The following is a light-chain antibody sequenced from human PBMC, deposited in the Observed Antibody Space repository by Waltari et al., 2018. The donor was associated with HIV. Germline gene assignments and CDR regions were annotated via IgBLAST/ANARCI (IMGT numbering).Light chain of an antibody. CDR1: NSDIGVYTF. V-gene: IGLV2-14*01. J-gene: IGLJ3*02. Sequence: QSALTQPASVSGSPGQWITISCTGTNSDIGVYTFVSWYQQHPGKAPKLLIFEVSNRPSGVSDRCAGSNAGNTGSRTISGLQAEDEADYYCSSYRNSRTWVFGGGTKLTVL. CDR2: EVS. CDR3: SSYRNSRTWV.